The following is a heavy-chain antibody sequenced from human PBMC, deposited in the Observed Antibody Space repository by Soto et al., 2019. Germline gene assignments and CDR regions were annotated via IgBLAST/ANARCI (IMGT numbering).Heavy chain of an antibody. D-gene: IGHD6-13*01. Sequence: GGSLRLACAAPVFTFSSYSMNWVRQAPGKGLEWVSSISSSSSYIYYADSVKGRFTISRDNAKNSLYLQMNSLRAEDTAVYYCARAQYSSRQTWFYPWGQGTLVTVSS. CDR3: ARAQYSSRQTWFYP. CDR1: VFTFSSYS. J-gene: IGHJ5*02. V-gene: IGHV3-21*01. CDR2: ISSSSSYI.